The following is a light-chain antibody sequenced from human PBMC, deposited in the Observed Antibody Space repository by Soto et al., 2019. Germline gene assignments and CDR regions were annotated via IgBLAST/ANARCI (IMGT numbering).Light chain of an antibody. CDR2: EVN. CDR1: SSDVGTYNR. Sequence: QSALTQPPSVSGSPGQSVTITCTGTSSDVGTYNRVSWYQQPPGTAPKLIIYEVNNRPSGVPDRFSGSKSGNTASLTISGLQAEDEVDYHCSLYTTSSSRVVFGGGTKLTVL. V-gene: IGLV2-18*01. J-gene: IGLJ2*01. CDR3: SLYTTSSSRVV.